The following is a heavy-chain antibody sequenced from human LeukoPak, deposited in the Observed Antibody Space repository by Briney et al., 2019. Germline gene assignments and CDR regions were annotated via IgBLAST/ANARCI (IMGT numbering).Heavy chain of an antibody. J-gene: IGHJ4*02. Sequence: ASVKVSCKASGGTFSSYAISWVRQAPGQGLEWMGRIIPILGIANYAQKFQGRVTITADKSTSTAYMELSSLRSEDTAVYYCAREVTMVRGVIDYWGQGTLVTVSS. CDR3: AREVTMVRGVIDY. V-gene: IGHV1-69*04. CDR1: GGTFSSYA. CDR2: IIPILGIA. D-gene: IGHD3-10*01.